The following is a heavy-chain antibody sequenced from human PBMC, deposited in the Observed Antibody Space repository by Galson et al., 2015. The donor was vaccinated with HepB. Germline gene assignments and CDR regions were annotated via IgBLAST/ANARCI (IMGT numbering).Heavy chain of an antibody. CDR1: GFTFSSYA. D-gene: IGHD2-15*01. J-gene: IGHJ4*02. CDR3: AKIKRYCSGGSCAHWTYDY. V-gene: IGHV3-23*01. Sequence: SLRLSCAASGFTFSSYAMSWVRQAPGKGLEWVSAISGSGGSTYYADSVKGRFTISRDNSKNTLYLQMNSLRAEDTAVYYCAKIKRYCSGGSCAHWTYDYWGQGTLVTVSS. CDR2: ISGSGGST.